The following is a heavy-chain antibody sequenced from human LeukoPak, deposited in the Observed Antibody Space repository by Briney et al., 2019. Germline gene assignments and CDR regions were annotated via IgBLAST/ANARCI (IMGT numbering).Heavy chain of an antibody. V-gene: IGHV3-23*01. Sequence: GGSLRLSCAASGFTFSSFGMSWVRQAPGKGLEWVSAISGSGGSTYYADSVKGRFTISRDNSKNTLYLQMNSLRAEDTALYYCARFAAAGNDYWGQGTRVIVSS. CDR3: ARFAAAGNDY. D-gene: IGHD6-13*01. CDR2: ISGSGGST. J-gene: IGHJ4*02. CDR1: GFTFSSFG.